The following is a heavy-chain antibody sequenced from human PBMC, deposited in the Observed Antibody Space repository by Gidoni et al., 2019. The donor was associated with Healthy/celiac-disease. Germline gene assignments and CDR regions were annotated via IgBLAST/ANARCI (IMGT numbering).Heavy chain of an antibody. CDR2: ISYDGSNK. Sequence: QVQLVESGGGVVQPVRSLRLSCAASGFTFSSYGMHWVRQAPGKGLEWVAVISYDGSNKYYADSVKGRFTISRDNSKNTLYLQMNSLRAEDTAVYYCAKDRPSAFGHYFDYWGQGTLVTVSS. CDR3: AKDRPSAFGHYFDY. CDR1: GFTFSSYG. J-gene: IGHJ4*02. V-gene: IGHV3-30*18. D-gene: IGHD3-3*02.